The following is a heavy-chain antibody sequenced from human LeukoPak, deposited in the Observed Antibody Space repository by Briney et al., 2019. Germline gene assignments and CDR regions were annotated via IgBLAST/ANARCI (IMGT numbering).Heavy chain of an antibody. CDR1: GGSFSGYY. CDR3: ARTPGRYSSSWSPQRYIDL. D-gene: IGHD6-13*01. Sequence: SETLSLTCAVYGGSFSGYYWSWIRQPPGKGLEWIGEINHSGSTNYNPSLKSRVTISVDTSKNQFPLKLGSVTAADTAVYYCARTPGRYSSSWSPQRYIDLWGRGTLVTVSS. V-gene: IGHV4-34*01. J-gene: IGHJ2*01. CDR2: INHSGST.